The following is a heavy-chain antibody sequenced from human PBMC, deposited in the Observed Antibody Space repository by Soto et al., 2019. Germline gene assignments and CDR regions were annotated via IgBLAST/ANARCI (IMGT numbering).Heavy chain of an antibody. Sequence: GGSLRLSCAASGFTFTNYWMNWVRQPPGKGLEWVANIKHLESEKFYVGSVRGRFTISRDNAKNSVYLQMDSLRAEDTAVYYCARHAYNFLTFDSWVQGTLVTVSS. CDR1: GFTFTNYW. V-gene: IGHV3-7*01. CDR2: IKHLESEK. J-gene: IGHJ4*02. D-gene: IGHD1-1*01. CDR3: ARHAYNFLTFDS.